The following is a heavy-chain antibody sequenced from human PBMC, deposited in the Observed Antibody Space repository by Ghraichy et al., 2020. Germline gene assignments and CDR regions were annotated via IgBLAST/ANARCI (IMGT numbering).Heavy chain of an antibody. D-gene: IGHD2-21*01. CDR1: GFTLSGYS. CDR3: ARGSRVVRYYYYDGMDV. J-gene: IGHJ6*02. V-gene: IGHV3-48*02. Sequence: GGSLRLSCVGSGFTLSGYSMNWVRQAPGKGLEWVSYITISSRFISYADSVQGRFTVSRDNAQNSLYLQMKSLRDEDPAVYYCARGSRVVRYYYYDGMDVWGQGTTVTVSS. CDR2: ITISSRFI.